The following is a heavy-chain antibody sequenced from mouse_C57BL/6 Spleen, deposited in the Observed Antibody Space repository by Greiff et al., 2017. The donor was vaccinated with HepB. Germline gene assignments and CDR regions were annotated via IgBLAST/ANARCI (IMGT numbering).Heavy chain of an antibody. J-gene: IGHJ1*03. D-gene: IGHD1-1*02. CDR3: AREGWFKGYFDV. Sequence: EVQRVESEGGLVQPGSSMKLSCTASGFTFSDYYMAWVRQVPEKGLEWVANINYDGSSTYYLDSLKSRFIISRDNAKNILYLQMSSLKSEDTATYYCAREGWFKGYFDVWGTGTTVTVSS. V-gene: IGHV5-16*01. CDR1: GFTFSDYY. CDR2: INYDGSST.